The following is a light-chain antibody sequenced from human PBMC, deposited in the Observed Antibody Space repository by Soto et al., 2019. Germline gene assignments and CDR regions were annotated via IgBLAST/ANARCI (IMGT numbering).Light chain of an antibody. J-gene: IGKJ1*01. CDR3: QQRSSWPT. V-gene: IGKV3-11*01. CDR2: DAF. CDR1: QSVSSQ. Sequence: EIVMTQSPATLSVSPGERATLSCRASQSVSSQLAWYQQKPGQAPRLLIYDAFNRATGIPGRFSGSGSGTDFTLTISSLEPEDFAVYYCQQRSSWPTFGQGTKV.